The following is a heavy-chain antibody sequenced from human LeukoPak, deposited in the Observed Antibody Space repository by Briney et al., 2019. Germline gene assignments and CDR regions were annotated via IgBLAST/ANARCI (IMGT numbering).Heavy chain of an antibody. CDR1: GFTFSSYT. CDR2: ISSSSSI. Sequence: GGSLRLSCAASGFTFSSYTMNWVRQAPGKGVEWVSSISSSSSIDYAASVKCRFTISRDNAKNSLYLQMNSQRAEDTGVYYCARGYRYMDV. D-gene: IGHD1-1*01. J-gene: IGHJ6*03. CDR3: ARGYRYMDV. V-gene: IGHV3-21*01.